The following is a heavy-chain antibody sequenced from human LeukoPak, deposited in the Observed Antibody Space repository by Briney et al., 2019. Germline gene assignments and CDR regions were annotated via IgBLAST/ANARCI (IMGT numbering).Heavy chain of an antibody. J-gene: IGHJ4*01. Sequence: GGSLRLSCAASGFNFRKYWMQWVRHVPGKGLVWVSEINPDGDYSGHSNSVRGRFTISRDNAKNTLYLQMTSLSAEDTAVYYCARSLGDWGQGTLVSVSS. CDR1: GFNFRKYW. D-gene: IGHD3-16*01. CDR3: ARSLGD. CDR2: INPDGDYS. V-gene: IGHV3-74*01.